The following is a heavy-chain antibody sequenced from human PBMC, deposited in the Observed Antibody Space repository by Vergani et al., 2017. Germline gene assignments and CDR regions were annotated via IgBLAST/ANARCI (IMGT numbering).Heavy chain of an antibody. Sequence: QVQLQESGPGLVKPSETLSLTCTVSGGSISSYYWSWIRQPPGKGLEWIGYIYSTGSTHHNPSLRRRINMSVDTSKNQFSLKLNSVTAADTAMYYCARMGGYDEGDAFRIGYFDSWGPGILVTVSS. CDR2: IYSTGST. D-gene: IGHD3-22*01. CDR1: GGSISSYY. CDR3: ARMGGYDEGDAFRIGYFDS. V-gene: IGHV4-59*06. J-gene: IGHJ4*02.